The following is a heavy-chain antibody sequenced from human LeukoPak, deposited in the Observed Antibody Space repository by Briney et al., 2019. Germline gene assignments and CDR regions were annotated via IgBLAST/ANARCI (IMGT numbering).Heavy chain of an antibody. CDR1: SGSISRYY. Sequence: PSETLSLTCTVSSGSISRYYCSWIRQPPGKGLEWIGYIYYSGSTGGTNYHPSLKSRVTISVDTSKNQFSLNLSSVTAADTALYFCARGSSSWFFDYRGQGTLVTVSS. CDR3: ARGSSSWFFDY. V-gene: IGHV4-59*01. J-gene: IGHJ4*02. D-gene: IGHD6-13*01. CDR2: IYYSGSTGGT.